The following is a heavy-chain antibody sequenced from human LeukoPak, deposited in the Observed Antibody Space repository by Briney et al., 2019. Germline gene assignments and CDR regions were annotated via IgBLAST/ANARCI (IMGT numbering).Heavy chain of an antibody. J-gene: IGHJ5*02. Sequence: GASVKVSCKASGYTFTSYYMHWVRQAPGQGLEWMGIINPSGGSTSYAQKFQGRVTITADESTSTAYMGLSSLRSEDTAVYYCAYSGSYYGFDPWGQGTLVTVSS. CDR3: AYSGSYYGFDP. CDR1: GYTFTSYY. D-gene: IGHD1-26*01. CDR2: INPSGGST. V-gene: IGHV1-46*01.